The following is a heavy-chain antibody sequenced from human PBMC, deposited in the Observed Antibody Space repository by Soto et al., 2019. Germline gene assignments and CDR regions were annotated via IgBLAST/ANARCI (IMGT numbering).Heavy chain of an antibody. Sequence: QLQLQESGPGLVKPSQTLSLTCAVSGGSINNDTYSWSWIRQPPGKGLEWIGYIYHSGSTYYNPSLKSRVTISVDRSKSQFSLELTSVTAADTAVYYCARDPRILKYGMDVW. CDR1: GGSINNDTYS. CDR3: ARDPRILKYGMDV. V-gene: IGHV4-30-2*01. CDR2: IYHSGST. J-gene: IGHJ6*01.